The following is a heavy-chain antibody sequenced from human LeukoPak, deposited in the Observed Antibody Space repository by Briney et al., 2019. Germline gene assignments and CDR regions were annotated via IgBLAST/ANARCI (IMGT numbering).Heavy chain of an antibody. V-gene: IGHV3-7*03. CDR1: GLTFSSYW. Sequence: GGSLRLSCATSGLTFSSYWMTWVRQAPGKGLEWVANIKQDGSEKYYVDSVKGRFTISRDNPKNSLYLQMNSLRAEDTAVYYCARPLGKGQDYWGQGTLVTVSS. CDR3: ARPLGKGQDY. J-gene: IGHJ4*02. CDR2: IKQDGSEK. D-gene: IGHD7-27*01.